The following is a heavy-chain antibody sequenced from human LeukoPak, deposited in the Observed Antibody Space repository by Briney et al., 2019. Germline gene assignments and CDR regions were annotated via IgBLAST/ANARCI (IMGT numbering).Heavy chain of an antibody. V-gene: IGHV3-23*01. CDR2: INDSGDII. J-gene: IGHJ4*02. CDR1: GFTFNIYA. D-gene: IGHD6-19*01. CDR3: ANGWAPDY. Sequence: GGSLRLSCAASGFTFNIYAMGWVRQAPGKGLEWVSSINDSGDIINYGDSVKGRFTIARDDSKNTLYLQMNSLRAEDTAVYYCANGWAPDYWGQGTLVTVSS.